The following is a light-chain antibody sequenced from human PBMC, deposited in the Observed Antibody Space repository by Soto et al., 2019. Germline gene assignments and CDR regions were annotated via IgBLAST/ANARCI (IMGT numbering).Light chain of an antibody. CDR3: QQYNTWPLT. J-gene: IGKJ4*01. Sequence: EIVMTQSPATLSVSPGERATLSCRASQSVSSNLAWYQQKPGQAPRLLIYGASTRPTGIPARFSGSGSGTDSPLTISSLQSEDFAFYYYQQYNTWPLTFGGGTKVEIK. CDR1: QSVSSN. CDR2: GAS. V-gene: IGKV3-15*01.